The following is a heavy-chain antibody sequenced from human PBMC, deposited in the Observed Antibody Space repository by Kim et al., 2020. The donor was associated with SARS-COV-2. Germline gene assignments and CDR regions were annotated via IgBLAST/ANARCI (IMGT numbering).Heavy chain of an antibody. CDR3: AFCGEYGAAAGTNWFDP. V-gene: IGHV1-69*13. D-gene: IGHD6-13*01. Sequence: SVKVSCKASGGTFSSYAISWVRQAPGQGLEWMGGIIPIFGTANYAQKFQGRVTITADESTSTAYMELSSLRSEDTAVYYCAFCGEYGAAAGTNWFDPWGQGTLVTVSS. J-gene: IGHJ5*02. CDR2: IIPIFGTA. CDR1: GGTFSSYA.